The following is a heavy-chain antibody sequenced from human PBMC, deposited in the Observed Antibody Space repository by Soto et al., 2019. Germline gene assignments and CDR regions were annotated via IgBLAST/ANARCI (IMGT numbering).Heavy chain of an antibody. CDR1: GFTFSSYG. J-gene: IGHJ4*02. D-gene: IGHD3-3*01. CDR3: AKDRRYYYYWVY. V-gene: IGHV3-30*18. Sequence: PRGSLRLSCAASGFTFSSYGMHWVRQAPGKGLEWVAVISYDGSNKYYADSVKGRFTISRDNSKNTLYLQMNSLRAEDTAVYYWAKDRRYYYYWVYWGQGTLVTVS. CDR2: ISYDGSNK.